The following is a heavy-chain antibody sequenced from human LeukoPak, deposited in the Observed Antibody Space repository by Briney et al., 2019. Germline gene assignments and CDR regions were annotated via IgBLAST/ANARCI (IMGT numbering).Heavy chain of an antibody. J-gene: IGHJ5*02. V-gene: IGHV4-30-4*08. D-gene: IGHD3-16*01. CDR2: IYNSGST. CDR3: ARTRSRGLNWFDP. CDR1: GGSISSGDYY. Sequence: SETLSLTCTVSGGSISSGDYYWSWIRQPPGKGLEWIGYIYNSGSTYYNPSLKSRVTISVDTSKNQFSLKLSSVTAADTAVYYCARTRSRGLNWFDPWGQGTLVTVSS.